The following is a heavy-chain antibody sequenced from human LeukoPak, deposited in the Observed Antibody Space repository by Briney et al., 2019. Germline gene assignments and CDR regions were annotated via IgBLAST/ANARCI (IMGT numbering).Heavy chain of an antibody. V-gene: IGHV3-30-3*02. J-gene: IGHJ4*02. Sequence: GGSLRLSCAASGFTFSSYAMHWVRQAPGKGLEWVAVISYDGSNKYYADSVKGRFTISRDNSKNTLYLQMNSLRAEDTAVYYCAKDYGGNQYDYWGQGTLVTVSS. CDR3: AKDYGGNQYDY. CDR1: GFTFSSYA. CDR2: ISYDGSNK. D-gene: IGHD4-23*01.